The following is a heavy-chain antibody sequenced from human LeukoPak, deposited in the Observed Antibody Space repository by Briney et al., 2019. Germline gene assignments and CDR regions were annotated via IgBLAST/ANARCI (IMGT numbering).Heavy chain of an antibody. D-gene: IGHD3-22*01. J-gene: IGHJ4*02. Sequence: KPGGSLRLSCTASGVTFSTYSLNWVRQAPGKGLEWVSSISSSADYIYYADSVKGRFTISRDNSKNTLYLQMSSLRAEDTAVYYCVKGGTSYYDSSGYYDYWGQGTLVTVSS. CDR3: VKGGTSYYDSSGYYDY. CDR1: GVTFSTYS. CDR2: ISSSADYI. V-gene: IGHV3-21*01.